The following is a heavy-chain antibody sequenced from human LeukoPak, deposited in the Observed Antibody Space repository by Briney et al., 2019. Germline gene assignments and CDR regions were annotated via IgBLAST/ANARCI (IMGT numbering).Heavy chain of an antibody. J-gene: IGHJ4*02. CDR1: GFTFSSYW. CDR3: ARLGGSYRYPYQYFDY. D-gene: IGHD3-16*02. V-gene: IGHV3-7*03. CDR2: IKQDGSEK. Sequence: PGGSLRLSCAASGFTFSSYWMSWVRQAPGKGLEWVANIKQDGSEKYYVDSVKGRFTISRDNAKNSLYLQMNSLRAEDTAVYYCARLGGSYRYPYQYFDYWGQGTLVTVSS.